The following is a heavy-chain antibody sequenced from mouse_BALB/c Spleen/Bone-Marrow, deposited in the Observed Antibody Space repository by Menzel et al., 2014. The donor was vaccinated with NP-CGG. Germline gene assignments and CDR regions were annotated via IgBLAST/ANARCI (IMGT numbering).Heavy chain of an antibody. J-gene: IGHJ3*01. CDR3: ARHGTTATFFAY. CDR1: GFAFSSYD. CDR2: ISSGGGST. Sequence: DVHLVESGGGLVKPGGSLKLSCAASGFAFSSYDMSWVRQTPEKRLEWVAYISSGGGSTYYPDTVKGRFTISRDNAKNTLYLQMSSLKSEDTAMYYCARHGTTATFFAYWGQGTLVTVSA. V-gene: IGHV5-12-1*01. D-gene: IGHD1-2*01.